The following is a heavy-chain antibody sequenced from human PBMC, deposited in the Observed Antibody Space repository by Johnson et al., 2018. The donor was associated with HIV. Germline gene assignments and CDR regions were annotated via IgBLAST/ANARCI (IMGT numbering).Heavy chain of an antibody. CDR2: ISYDGSNK. CDR3: ARENVLINAFDI. Sequence: QVQLMESGGGVVQPGRSLRLSCAASGFTFSNYALHWVRQAPGKGLEWVAVISYDGSNKYYADSVKGRFTISRDNSKTTLYLQMNSLRTEDTAVYYCARENVLINAFDIWGQGTMVTVSS. D-gene: IGHD3-10*01. V-gene: IGHV3-30*04. J-gene: IGHJ3*02. CDR1: GFTFSNYA.